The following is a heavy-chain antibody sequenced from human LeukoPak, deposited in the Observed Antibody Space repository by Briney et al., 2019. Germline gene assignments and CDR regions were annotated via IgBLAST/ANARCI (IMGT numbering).Heavy chain of an antibody. J-gene: IGHJ2*01. CDR2: INPNTGGT. D-gene: IGHD6-25*01. CDR1: GYTFTVNY. CDR3: ARDRAVNDWYFDL. V-gene: IGHV1-2*02. Sequence: ASVKVSSKASGYTFTVNYMHWVRQAPGQGGEWMGWINPNTGGTTFAQQFRGRVTMTRDTSSATAYMELSSLRSADTAVYFCARDRAVNDWYFDLWGRGTLVTVSS.